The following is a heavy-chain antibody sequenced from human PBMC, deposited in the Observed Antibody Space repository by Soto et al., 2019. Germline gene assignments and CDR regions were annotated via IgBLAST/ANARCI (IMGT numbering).Heavy chain of an antibody. CDR3: AKNAHSSTWFKAFDI. Sequence: GGSLRLACVATGITFDDYAMHWVRQLPGKGLEWVSGINWNSGKMVYADSVKGRFTISRDNAKNSLYLQLNSLRAEDTALYYCAKNAHSSTWFKAFDIWGQGTMVTV. CDR2: INWNSGKM. V-gene: IGHV3-9*01. CDR1: GITFDDYA. D-gene: IGHD6-13*01. J-gene: IGHJ3*02.